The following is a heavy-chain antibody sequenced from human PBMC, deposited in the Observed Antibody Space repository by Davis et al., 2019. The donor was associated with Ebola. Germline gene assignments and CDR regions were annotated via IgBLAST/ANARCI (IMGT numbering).Heavy chain of an antibody. J-gene: IGHJ6*02. CDR2: IKSATDGGTT. Sequence: PGGSLRLSCAASGLTFTKAWMTWVRQAPGRGLEWVGRIKSATDGGTTDYAAIVKGRFTISRDDSKNTLYLQMNSLKTEDTAVYYCTTRRNQLLYYYYYTMDLWGQGTTVTVSS. CDR3: TTRRNQLLYYYYYTMDL. CDR1: GLTFTKAW. D-gene: IGHD2-2*01. V-gene: IGHV3-15*01.